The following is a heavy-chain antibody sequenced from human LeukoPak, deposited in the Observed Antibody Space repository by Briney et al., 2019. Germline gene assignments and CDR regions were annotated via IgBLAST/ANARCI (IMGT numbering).Heavy chain of an antibody. Sequence: ASVKVSCKVSGYTLTELSMHWVRQAPGKGLEWMGGFDPEDGETIYAQKFQGRVTMTEDTSTDTAYMELSSLRSEDTAVYYCARGVYSYGSSVRYFDLWGRGTLVTVSS. V-gene: IGHV1-24*01. D-gene: IGHD5-18*01. J-gene: IGHJ2*01. CDR3: ARGVYSYGSSVRYFDL. CDR2: FDPEDGET. CDR1: GYTLTELS.